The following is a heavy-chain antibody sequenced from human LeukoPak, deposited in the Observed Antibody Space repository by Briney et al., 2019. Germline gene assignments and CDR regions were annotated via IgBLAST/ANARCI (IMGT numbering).Heavy chain of an antibody. D-gene: IGHD2-21*02. J-gene: IGHJ4*02. Sequence: GRSLRLSCAASGFTFSSYGMHWVRQAPGKGLEWVAVIWYDGSNKYYSDSVKGRFTISRDNSKNTLYLQMNSLRAEDTAVYYCARHEVYCGDDCYLRYLKYWGQGTLVTVSS. V-gene: IGHV3-33*01. CDR1: GFTFSSYG. CDR2: IWYDGSNK. CDR3: ARHEVYCGDDCYLRYLKY.